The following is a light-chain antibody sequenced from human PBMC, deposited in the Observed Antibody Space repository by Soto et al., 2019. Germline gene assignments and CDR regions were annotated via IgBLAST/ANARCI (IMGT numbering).Light chain of an antibody. CDR2: LGS. J-gene: IGKJ4*01. Sequence: DIVMTQSPLSLPVTPGEPASISCRSSQSLLHSNGYNYLDWYLQKPGQSPQLLIYLGSNRSSGVPDRFSGSGSGTDFTLTVSGLQPEDFATYYCQQLSSYPSTFGGGTKVDIK. CDR1: QSLLHSNGYNY. V-gene: IGKV2-28*01. CDR3: QQLSSYPST.